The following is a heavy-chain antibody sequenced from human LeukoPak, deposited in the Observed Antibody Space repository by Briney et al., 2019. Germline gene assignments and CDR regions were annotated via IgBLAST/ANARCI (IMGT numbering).Heavy chain of an antibody. V-gene: IGHV4-39*07. CDR2: IYSSGST. Sequence: SETLSLTCTVSGGSISSSSYYWGWIRQPPGKGLEWIGNIYSSGSTYYNPSLKSRVTISVDTSKNQFSLRLSSVTAADTAVYYCARGRYGTVSRGWFDPWGQGTLVTVSS. D-gene: IGHD1-1*01. CDR1: GGSISSSSYY. CDR3: ARGRYGTVSRGWFDP. J-gene: IGHJ5*02.